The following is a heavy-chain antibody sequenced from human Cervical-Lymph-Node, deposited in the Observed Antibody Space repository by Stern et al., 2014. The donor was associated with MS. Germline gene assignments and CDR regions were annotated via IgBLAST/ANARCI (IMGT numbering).Heavy chain of an antibody. CDR3: TRPLAGTTLLFDS. Sequence: QLVQSGAEVTRPGASVKVSCKASGDTFTSHYMHWVLQAPGQGLEWMGIINPSGDGTTYAQKFQGRLTMTRDTSTSTVYMELSSLTSEDTAVYYCTRPLAGTTLLFDSWGQGTLVTVSS. CDR1: GDTFTSHY. D-gene: IGHD1-1*01. CDR2: INPSGDGT. V-gene: IGHV1-46*03. J-gene: IGHJ4*02.